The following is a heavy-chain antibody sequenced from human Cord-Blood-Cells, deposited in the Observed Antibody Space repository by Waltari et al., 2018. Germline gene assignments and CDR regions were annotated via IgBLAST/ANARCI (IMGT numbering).Heavy chain of an antibody. CDR3: ARRLYDSSGYYYYYYYMDV. V-gene: IGHV4-39*01. J-gene: IGHJ6*03. CDR2: IYYSGST. CDR1: GGSISSSSYH. D-gene: IGHD3-22*01. Sequence: QLQLQESGPGLVKPSETLSLTCTVPGGSISSSSYHWGWLRQPPGKGLEWFGSIYYSGSTYYNPSLKSRVTISVDTSKNQFSLKLSSVTAADTAVYYCARRLYDSSGYYYYYYYMDVWGKGTTVTVSS.